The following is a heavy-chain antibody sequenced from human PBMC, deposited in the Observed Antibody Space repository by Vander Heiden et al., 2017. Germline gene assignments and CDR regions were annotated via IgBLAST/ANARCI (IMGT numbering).Heavy chain of an antibody. Sequence: QVQLVESGGGVVQPGRSLRLSCAASGFTFSSSGMHWVRQAPGKGLEWVAVISYDGSNKYYADSVKGRFTISRDNSKNTLYLQMNSLRAEDTAVYYCAKDPQTYHYDILTGYYDYWGQGTLVTVSS. CDR1: GFTFSSSG. D-gene: IGHD3-9*01. CDR3: AKDPQTYHYDILTGYYDY. V-gene: IGHV3-30*18. J-gene: IGHJ4*02. CDR2: ISYDGSNK.